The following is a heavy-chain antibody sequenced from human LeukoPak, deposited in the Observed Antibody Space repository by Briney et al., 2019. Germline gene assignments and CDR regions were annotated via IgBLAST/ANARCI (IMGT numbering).Heavy chain of an antibody. D-gene: IGHD3-10*01. CDR3: PKAAGSGSGSNFFDY. V-gene: IGHV3-23*01. Sequence: GGSLRLSCGASGFTFNSYAMNWVRQAPGKGLEWVSTLTGSGAITFYADSVKGRFTISRDNSQNTLFLQMNSLRAEDTAFYYCPKAAGSGSGSNFFDYWGQGALVTVSS. CDR2: LTGSGAIT. J-gene: IGHJ4*02. CDR1: GFTFNSYA.